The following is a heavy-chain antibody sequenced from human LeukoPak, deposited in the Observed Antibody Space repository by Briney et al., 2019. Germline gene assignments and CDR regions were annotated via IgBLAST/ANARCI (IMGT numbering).Heavy chain of an antibody. J-gene: IGHJ4*02. CDR3: AKVRFPYYFDY. Sequence: GGSLRLSCAASGFTFSSYAISWVRQAPGKGLEWVSAISGSGGSAYYADSVKGRFTISRDNSKNTLYLQMNSLRAEDTAVYYRAKVRFPYYFDYWGQGTLVTVYS. CDR1: GFTFSSYA. V-gene: IGHV3-23*01. CDR2: ISGSGGSA.